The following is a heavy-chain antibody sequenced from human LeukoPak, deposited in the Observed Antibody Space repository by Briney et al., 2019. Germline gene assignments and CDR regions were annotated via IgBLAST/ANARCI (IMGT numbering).Heavy chain of an antibody. D-gene: IGHD6-19*01. J-gene: IGHJ4*02. CDR3: ANGYSSGWSYRY. V-gene: IGHV3-23*01. CDR1: GFTFSSYA. Sequence: GGSLRLSCAASGFTFSSYAMSWVRQAPGKGLEWVSGISGSGGSTYYADSVKGRFTISRDNSKNTLYLQMNSLRAEDTAVYYCANGYSSGWSYRYWGQGTLVTVSS. CDR2: ISGSGGST.